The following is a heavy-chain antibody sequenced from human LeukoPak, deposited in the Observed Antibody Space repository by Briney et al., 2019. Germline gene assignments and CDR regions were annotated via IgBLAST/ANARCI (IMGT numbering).Heavy chain of an antibody. CDR2: IGHTGTST. D-gene: IGHD1/OR15-1a*01. CDR3: TKGREQPWNFDY. V-gene: IGHV3-23*01. Sequence: GGSLRLSCTASGFSISTYDMAWVRQAPGKGLEWVSAIGHTGTSTFYADSVRGRFTISRDNSKNTLSLQMNSLRAEDTAIYYCTKGREQPWNFDYWDPGTLVTVSS. J-gene: IGHJ4*02. CDR1: GFSISTYD.